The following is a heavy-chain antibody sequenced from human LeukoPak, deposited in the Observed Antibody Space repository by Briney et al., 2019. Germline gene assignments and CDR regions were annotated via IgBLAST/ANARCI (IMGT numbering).Heavy chain of an antibody. Sequence: GGSLRLSCAASRFSFSSFAMSWVRQAPGKGLEWVSSISDSGSSTYYADSVKGRFTISRDNSRNTLYLQVRSLRAEDTAVYYCARGGQVGAGTRAFHVWGQGTMVTVSS. CDR3: ARGGQVGAGTRAFHV. V-gene: IGHV3-23*01. D-gene: IGHD1-26*01. J-gene: IGHJ3*01. CDR2: ISDSGSST. CDR1: RFSFSSFA.